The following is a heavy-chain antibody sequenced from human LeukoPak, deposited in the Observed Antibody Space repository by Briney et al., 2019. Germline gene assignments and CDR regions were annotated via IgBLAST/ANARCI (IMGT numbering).Heavy chain of an antibody. J-gene: IGHJ4*02. D-gene: IGHD3-10*01. Sequence: ASVKVSCKASGYTFTSNYMHWVRQAPGQGLEWIGVIAPSSGTTSYAQKFQGRVTMTRDTSTCTLYMELSSLTSEDTAVYYCARASGSSAVPFDYWGQGTLVTVSS. CDR2: IAPSSGTT. CDR1: GYTFTSNY. V-gene: IGHV1-46*01. CDR3: ARASGSSAVPFDY.